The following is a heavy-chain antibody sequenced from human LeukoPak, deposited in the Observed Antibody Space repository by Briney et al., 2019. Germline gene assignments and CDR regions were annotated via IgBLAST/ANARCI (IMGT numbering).Heavy chain of an antibody. Sequence: GGSLRLSCVASGFTVTSNYVTWVRQAPGKGLEWVSVIYTGGSPYYADSVKGRFTISRDNSKNTLSLQVSSLRTEDTAVYYCAKDRYSYAFEYSDSWGQGTLVTVSS. CDR1: GFTVTSNY. CDR2: IYTGGSP. V-gene: IGHV3-53*05. D-gene: IGHD5-18*01. CDR3: AKDRYSYAFEYSDS. J-gene: IGHJ4*02.